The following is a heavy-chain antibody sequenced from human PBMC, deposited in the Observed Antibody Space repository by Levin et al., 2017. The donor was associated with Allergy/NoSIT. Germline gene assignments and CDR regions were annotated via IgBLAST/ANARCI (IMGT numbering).Heavy chain of an antibody. V-gene: IGHV4-31*03. Sequence: PSETLSLTCTVSGGSMSNSGFFWSWIRQHPGQGLEWIGYIHSSGSTYYNPSLKSRILMSLETSKNQFSLQLSSVTAADTAVYFCAREVGVAFMLDAANDAFDIWGQGTVVTVSS. D-gene: IGHD2-8*01. CDR2: IHSSGST. CDR3: AREVGVAFMLDAANDAFDI. CDR1: GGSMSNSGFF. J-gene: IGHJ3*02.